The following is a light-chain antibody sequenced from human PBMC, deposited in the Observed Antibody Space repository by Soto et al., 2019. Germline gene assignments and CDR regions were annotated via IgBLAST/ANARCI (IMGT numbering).Light chain of an antibody. CDR3: PSYDGSLSGWV. CDR2: GNS. V-gene: IGLV1-40*01. J-gene: IGLJ3*02. Sequence: QSVLTQPPSVSGAPGQRVTISCTGSSSNIGAGYVVHWYQQLPGTAPKLLIYGNSNRPSGVPDRFSGSKSGTSASLAITGLQAEDEADYYCPSYDGSLSGWVFGGGTKLTVL. CDR1: SSNIGAGYV.